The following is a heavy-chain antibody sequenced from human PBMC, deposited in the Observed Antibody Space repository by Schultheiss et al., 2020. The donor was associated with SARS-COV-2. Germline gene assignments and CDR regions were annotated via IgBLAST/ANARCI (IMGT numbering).Heavy chain of an antibody. D-gene: IGHD1-26*01. Sequence: GESLKISCAASGFTFSSYAMHWVRQAPGKGLEWVAVISYDGSNNYYADSVKGRFTISRDNSKNTLYLQMNSLRAEDTAVYYCARVYSVTAFDYWGQGTLVTVSS. J-gene: IGHJ4*02. CDR3: ARVYSVTAFDY. CDR2: ISYDGSNN. CDR1: GFTFSSYA. V-gene: IGHV3-30-3*01.